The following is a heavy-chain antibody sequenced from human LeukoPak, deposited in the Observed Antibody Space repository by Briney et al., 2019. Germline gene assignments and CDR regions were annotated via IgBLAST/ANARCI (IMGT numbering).Heavy chain of an antibody. CDR3: AKGKQWELPFDY. Sequence: GGSLRLSCAASGFTLRTYAMSWVRQAPGKGLEWVSAISAGGKTYYADSVKGRFTISRDNSKNTLYLQMNSLRAEDTALYYCAKGKQWELPFDYWGQGTLVTVSS. V-gene: IGHV3-23*01. D-gene: IGHD1-26*01. J-gene: IGHJ4*02. CDR2: ISAGGKT. CDR1: GFTLRTYA.